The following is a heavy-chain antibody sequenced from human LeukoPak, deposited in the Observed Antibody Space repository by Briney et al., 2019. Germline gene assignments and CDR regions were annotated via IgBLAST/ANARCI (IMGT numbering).Heavy chain of an antibody. V-gene: IGHV4-39*07. CDR1: GGSISSSSYY. CDR2: IYYSGST. D-gene: IGHD5-18*01. J-gene: IGHJ6*03. CDR3: ARDRPRLRGYSYGYYYYMDV. Sequence: SETLSLTCTVSGGSISSSSYYWGWIRQPPGKGLEWIGSIYYSGSTYYNPSLKSRVTTSVDTSKNQFSLKLSSVTAADTAVYYCARDRPRLRGYSYGYYYYMDVWGKGTTVTVSS.